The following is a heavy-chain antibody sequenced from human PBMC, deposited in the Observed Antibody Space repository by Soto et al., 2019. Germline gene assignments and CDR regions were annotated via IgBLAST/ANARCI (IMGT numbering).Heavy chain of an antibody. Sequence: PSETLSLTCTVSGGSISSYYWSWIRQPPGKGLEWIGYIYYSGSTNYNPSLKSRVTISVDTXXXXXXXXXSSVTAADTAVYYCARDLSDSSDYDAFDIWGQGTMVTVSS. D-gene: IGHD3-22*01. CDR2: IYYSGST. V-gene: IGHV4-59*01. CDR3: ARDLSDSSDYDAFDI. CDR1: GGSISSYY. J-gene: IGHJ3*02.